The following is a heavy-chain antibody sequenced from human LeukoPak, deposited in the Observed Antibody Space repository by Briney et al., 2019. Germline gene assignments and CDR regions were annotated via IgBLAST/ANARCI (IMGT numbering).Heavy chain of an antibody. D-gene: IGHD4-11*01. V-gene: IGHV3-21*01. Sequence: SGGSLRLSCAASGFTFSSYSMNWVRQAPGKGLEWVSSISSSSRYIYYADSVKGRFTISRDNAKNSLYLQMNSLRAEDTAVYYCARDSNSDYWGQGTLVTVSS. CDR1: GFTFSSYS. CDR3: ARDSNSDY. J-gene: IGHJ4*02. CDR2: ISSSSRYI.